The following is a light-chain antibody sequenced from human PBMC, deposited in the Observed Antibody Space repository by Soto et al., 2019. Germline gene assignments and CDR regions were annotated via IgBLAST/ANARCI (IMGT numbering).Light chain of an antibody. CDR2: ATS. CDR1: QTVNSDY. Sequence: DMMLTQSPGTLSLSPGETATLSCRASQTVNSDYLAWFQQRPGQAPRLLIFATSRRATDIPDRFSGSGSGTDFTLAIRRLEPEDFAVYYCHQFGYSPRTFGQGTKVDIK. CDR3: HQFGYSPRT. V-gene: IGKV3-20*01. J-gene: IGKJ1*01.